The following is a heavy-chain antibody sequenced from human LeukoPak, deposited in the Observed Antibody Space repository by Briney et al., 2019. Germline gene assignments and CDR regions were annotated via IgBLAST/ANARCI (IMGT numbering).Heavy chain of an antibody. V-gene: IGHV4-59*08. CDR1: GGSINRYY. D-gene: IGHD2-2*01. CDR3: ARCIVVVPAAMQGYYYYYMDV. J-gene: IGHJ6*03. CDR2: IYYSGST. Sequence: SETLSLTCTVSGGSINRYYCSCIRQPPGKGLEWIGYIYYSGSTNYNPSLKSRATISVDTSKNQFSLKLSSVTAADTAVYYCARCIVVVPAAMQGYYYYYMDVWGKGTTVTVSS.